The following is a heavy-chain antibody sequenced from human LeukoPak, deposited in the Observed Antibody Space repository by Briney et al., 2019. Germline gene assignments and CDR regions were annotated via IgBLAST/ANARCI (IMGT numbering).Heavy chain of an antibody. CDR2: IIGSGGST. CDR3: AKVSGIAAAGTLGY. D-gene: IGHD6-13*01. J-gene: IGHJ4*02. CDR1: GFTFSSYA. V-gene: IGHV3-23*01. Sequence: GGSLRLSCAASGFTFSSYAMTWVRQAPGKGLEWVSGIIGSGGSTYYADSVKGRFTISRDNSKNTLYLQMNSLRAEDTAVYYCAKVSGIAAAGTLGYWGQGTLVTVSS.